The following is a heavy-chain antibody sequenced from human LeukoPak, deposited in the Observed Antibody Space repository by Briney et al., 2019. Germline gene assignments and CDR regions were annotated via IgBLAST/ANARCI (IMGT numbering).Heavy chain of an antibody. CDR3: ARAPIVVVPALYYYYMDV. D-gene: IGHD2-2*01. Sequence: GGSLRLSCAASGFTFSSYSMNWVRQAPGKGLEWVSSISSSSSYIYYADSVKGRFTISRDNAKNSLYLQMNSLRAEDTAVYYCARAPIVVVPALYYYYMDVWGKGTTVTVSS. CDR1: GFTFSSYS. J-gene: IGHJ6*03. CDR2: ISSSSSYI. V-gene: IGHV3-21*01.